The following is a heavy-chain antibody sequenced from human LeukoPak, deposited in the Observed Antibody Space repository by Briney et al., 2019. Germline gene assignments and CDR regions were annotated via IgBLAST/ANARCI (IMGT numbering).Heavy chain of an antibody. J-gene: IGHJ6*03. CDR3: ARDGSGRGVGYYYYYMDV. CDR2: INTSGRT. V-gene: IGHV4-4*07. CDR1: GGSISSYF. D-gene: IGHD3-10*01. Sequence: SETLSLTCTVSGGSISSYFWSWTRQPAGKGLEWIGRINTSGRTYHNPSLKSRVTMSVDTSKNQVSLKLSSVTAADTAVYYCARDGSGRGVGYYYYYMDVWGKGTTVTISS.